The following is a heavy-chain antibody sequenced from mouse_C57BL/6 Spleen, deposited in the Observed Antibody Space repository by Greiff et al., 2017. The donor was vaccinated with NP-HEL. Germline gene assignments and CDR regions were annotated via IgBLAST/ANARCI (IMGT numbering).Heavy chain of an antibody. J-gene: IGHJ4*01. Sequence: QVQLKESGAELVKPGASVKISCKASGYAFSSSWMNWVKQRPGKGLEWIGQIYPGDGVTNYNGQFKGKATLTADKSSSTAYMQLSSLTSEDSAVYFCAPTAQAYYAMDYWGQGTSVTVSS. V-gene: IGHV1-80*01. CDR1: GYAFSSSW. D-gene: IGHD3-2*02. CDR3: APTAQAYYAMDY. CDR2: IYPGDGVT.